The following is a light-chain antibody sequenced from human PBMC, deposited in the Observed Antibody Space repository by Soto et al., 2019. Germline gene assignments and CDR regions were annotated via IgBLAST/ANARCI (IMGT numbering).Light chain of an antibody. CDR1: QSVTSNF. J-gene: IGKJ2*01. V-gene: IGKV3-20*01. CDR2: ASS. Sequence: EIVLAQSPGTLSSSPGERATLSCRASQSVTSNFLAWYQQRPGQAPRLLIFASSSRATGIPDRFSGSGSGTDFTLTISRLEPEDSAVYYCQQYGSSPLYTFGQGTKLEIK. CDR3: QQYGSSPLYT.